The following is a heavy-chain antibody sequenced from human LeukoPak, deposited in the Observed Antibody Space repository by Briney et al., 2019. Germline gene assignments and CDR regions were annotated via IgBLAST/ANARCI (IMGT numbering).Heavy chain of an antibody. CDR2: ISGTGGRT. CDR3: AKYYNSGWGNAFDI. J-gene: IGHJ3*02. V-gene: IGHV3-23*01. CDR1: GLTFSSQA. Sequence: GGSLRLSCAASGLTFSSQAMSWVRQAPGKGLECVSGISGTGGRTYYADSVKGRFTISRDNSKSTLYLQMNSLRAEYTAVYYCAKYYNSGWGNAFDIWGQGTMVTVSS. D-gene: IGHD6-19*01.